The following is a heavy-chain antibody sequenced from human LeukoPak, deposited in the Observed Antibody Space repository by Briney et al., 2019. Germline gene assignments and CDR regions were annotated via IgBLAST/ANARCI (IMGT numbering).Heavy chain of an antibody. Sequence: ASVKVSCKASGYTFSGYYMHWVRQAPGQGLEWMGWINPNSGGPNYAQMFQGRVTMTRDTSISTAYMELSRLRSDDTAVYYCARSFRYSYGFDYWGQGTLVIVSS. V-gene: IGHV1-2*02. J-gene: IGHJ4*02. CDR2: INPNSGGP. CDR1: GYTFSGYY. D-gene: IGHD5-18*01. CDR3: ARSFRYSYGFDY.